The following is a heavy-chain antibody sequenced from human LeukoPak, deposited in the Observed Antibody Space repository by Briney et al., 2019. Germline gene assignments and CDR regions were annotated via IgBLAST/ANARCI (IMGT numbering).Heavy chain of an antibody. Sequence: ASVKVSCKASGYTFTSYGISWVRQAPGQGLEWMGWISAYNGNTNYAQKLQGRVTMTEDTSTDTAYMELSSLRSEDTAVHYCATDPLGFVYWGQGTLVTVSS. CDR2: ISAYNGNT. CDR3: ATDPLGFVY. J-gene: IGHJ4*02. D-gene: IGHD3-10*01. CDR1: GYTFTSYG. V-gene: IGHV1-18*01.